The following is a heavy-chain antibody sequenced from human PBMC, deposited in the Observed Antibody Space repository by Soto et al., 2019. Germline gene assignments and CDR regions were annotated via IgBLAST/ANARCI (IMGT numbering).Heavy chain of an antibody. J-gene: IGHJ4*02. CDR1: GDSVSSNSAA. CDR2: TYYRSKWYN. D-gene: IGHD3-22*01. V-gene: IGHV6-1*01. CDR3: ARAPLGYYYDSSGYYFDY. Sequence: KQSQPLSLTCAISGDSVSSNSAAWNWIRQSPSRGLEWLGRTYYRSKWYNDYAVSVKSRITINPDTSKNQFSLQLNSVTPEDTAVYYCARAPLGYYYDSSGYYFDYWGQGTLVTVSS.